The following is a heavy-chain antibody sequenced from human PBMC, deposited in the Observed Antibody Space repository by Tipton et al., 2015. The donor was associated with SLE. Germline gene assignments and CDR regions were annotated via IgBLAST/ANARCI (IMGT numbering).Heavy chain of an antibody. Sequence: TLSLTCTVSGGSIRSHYWSWIRQPPGKGLEWIGYMYHSGSTKYNPSLKSRVTISLDTSKNQVSLKLTSVTAADTAVYYCARGWYSRNWEWWFDPWGQGTTVTVSS. CDR3: ARGWYSRNWEWWFDP. J-gene: IGHJ5*02. D-gene: IGHD6-13*01. V-gene: IGHV4-59*11. CDR1: GGSIRSHY. CDR2: MYHSGST.